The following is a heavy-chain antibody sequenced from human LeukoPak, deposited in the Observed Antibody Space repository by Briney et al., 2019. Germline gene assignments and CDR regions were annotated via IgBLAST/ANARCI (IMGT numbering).Heavy chain of an antibody. D-gene: IGHD6-13*01. CDR2: ISNNGKT. CDR1: GASISSSS. CDR3: ARLLAGTPYYYYYYMDV. J-gene: IGHJ6*03. Sequence: SETLSLTCTVSGASISSSSWTWIRQSPGKGLESLGFISNNGKTKYKSSFEGRVSMSLDTSKNQFSLKLSSVTAADTAVYYCARLLAGTPYYYYYYMDVWGKGTTVTVSS. V-gene: IGHV4-59*01.